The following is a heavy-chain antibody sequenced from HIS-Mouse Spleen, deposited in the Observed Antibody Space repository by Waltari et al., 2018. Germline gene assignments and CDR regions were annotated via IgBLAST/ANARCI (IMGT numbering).Heavy chain of an antibody. CDR2: IVVGSGNT. Sequence: QMQLVQSGPEVKKPGTSVKVSCKASGFTFTSSAMLWVRQARGQRLEWIGWIVVGSGNTNYAQKFQERVTITRDMSTSSAYMELSSLRSEDTAVYYCAAVNWNYAFDIWGQGTMVTVSS. V-gene: IGHV1-58*02. D-gene: IGHD1-7*01. CDR1: GFTFTSSA. CDR3: AAVNWNYAFDI. J-gene: IGHJ3*02.